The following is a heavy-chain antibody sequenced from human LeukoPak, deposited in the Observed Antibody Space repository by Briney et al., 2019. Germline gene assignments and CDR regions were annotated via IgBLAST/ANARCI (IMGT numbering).Heavy chain of an antibody. D-gene: IGHD3-22*01. CDR3: AKVNYYHPYF. CDR1: AFTFSTYA. J-gene: IGHJ4*02. Sequence: PGRSLRLSCAASAFTFSTYAMSWARHPPGKGLEWVSAISGSGSSTYDEDSVKGRFTISRDNFQNTLFLQLNNLRVDDTAVYYCAKVNYYHPYFWGQGTLVTVSS. V-gene: IGHV3-23*01. CDR2: ISGSGSST.